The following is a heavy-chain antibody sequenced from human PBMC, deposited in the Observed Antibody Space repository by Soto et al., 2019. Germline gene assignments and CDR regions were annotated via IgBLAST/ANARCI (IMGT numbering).Heavy chain of an antibody. CDR1: GYTFTSYG. Sequence: QVQLVQSGAEVKKPGASVKVSCKASGYTFTSYGISWVRQAPGQGLEWMGWISAYNGNTNYAQKLQGRVTMTTDTATSTADMELRSLRCDDTAVYYCARTTMPIVVVVAANCYGMDVWGQGTTVTVSS. J-gene: IGHJ6*02. V-gene: IGHV1-18*04. CDR3: ARTTMPIVVVVAANCYGMDV. CDR2: ISAYNGNT. D-gene: IGHD2-15*01.